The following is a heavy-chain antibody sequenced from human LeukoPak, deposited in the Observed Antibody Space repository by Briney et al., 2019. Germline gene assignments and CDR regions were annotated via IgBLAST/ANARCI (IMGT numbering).Heavy chain of an antibody. D-gene: IGHD3-10*01. CDR2: IKSKTDGGTT. J-gene: IGHJ4*02. V-gene: IGHV3-15*01. CDR3: TLPWGSGSYYDY. Sequence: PGGSLRLSCAASGFAFSSHAMCWVRQAPGKGLEWVGHIKSKTDGGTTDYAAPGKGRFTISRDDSKNTLFLQMNSLKTEDTAVYYCTLPWGSGSYYDYWGQGTLVTVSS. CDR1: GFAFSSHA.